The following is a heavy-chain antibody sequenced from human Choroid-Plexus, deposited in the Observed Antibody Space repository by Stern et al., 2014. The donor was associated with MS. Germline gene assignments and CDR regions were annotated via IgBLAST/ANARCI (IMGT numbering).Heavy chain of an antibody. CDR1: GFTLGSCA. Sequence: VQLVESGGGVVPPGRPLRLSCVTSGFTLGSCAMHWVRQAPCKGLEWVAGVSYDGSNKYYADSVKGRFTIARDNSQNTLYMQMSSLRPEDTAVYYCAKDRQYLTYFFDHWGQGSLVTVSS. J-gene: IGHJ5*02. V-gene: IGHV3-30*18. CDR3: AKDRQYLTYFFDH. D-gene: IGHD2/OR15-2a*01. CDR2: VSYDGSNK.